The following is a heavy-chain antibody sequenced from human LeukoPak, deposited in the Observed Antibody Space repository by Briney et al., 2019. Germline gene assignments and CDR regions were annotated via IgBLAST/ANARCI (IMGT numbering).Heavy chain of an antibody. CDR3: ARRYCSSTSCTLDY. V-gene: IGHV3-48*03. D-gene: IGHD2-2*01. Sequence: PGGSLRLSCAASGFTFSSYEMNWVRQAPGKGLEWVPYISSSGSTIYYADSVKGRFTISRDNAKNSLYLQMNSLRAEDTAVYYCARRYCSSTSCTLDYWGQGTLVTVSS. CDR1: GFTFSSYE. CDR2: ISSSGSTI. J-gene: IGHJ4*02.